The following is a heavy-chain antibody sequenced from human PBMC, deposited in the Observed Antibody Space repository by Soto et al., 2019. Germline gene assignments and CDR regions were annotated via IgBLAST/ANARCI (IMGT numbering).Heavy chain of an antibody. J-gene: IGHJ4*02. CDR3: ARLRSGPDNGWYWAFDY. D-gene: IGHD6-19*01. V-gene: IGHV4-39*01. CDR2: IYYSGST. CDR1: GGSISSSNYY. Sequence: SETLSLTCSVSGGSISSSNYYWVWIRQSPGKGLECLGNIYYSGSTYYNPSVKSRVTMSVDTSKNQFSLNLSSVTAADTAVYYCARLRSGPDNGWYWAFDYWGQGTLVTVSS.